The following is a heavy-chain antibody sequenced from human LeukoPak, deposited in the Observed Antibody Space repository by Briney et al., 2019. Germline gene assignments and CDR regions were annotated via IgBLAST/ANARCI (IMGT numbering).Heavy chain of an antibody. J-gene: IGHJ4*02. CDR2: IRKKINSYST. D-gene: IGHD3-22*01. CDR1: GFTFSDHY. V-gene: IGHV3-72*01. Sequence: GGSLRLSCAASGFTFSDHYMDWVRQAPGKGLEWVGRIRKKINSYSTEYAASVKGRFTISRDDSKKSVYLQMNSLRSEDTAVYYCATSQGSGYLGYWGQGPLVTVSS. CDR3: ATSQGSGYLGY.